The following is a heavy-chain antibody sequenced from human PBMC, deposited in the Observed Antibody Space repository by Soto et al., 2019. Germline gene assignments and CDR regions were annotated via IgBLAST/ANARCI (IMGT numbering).Heavy chain of an antibody. CDR2: IYWDDDK. CDR1: GFSLSTSGVG. CDR3: EHTVSYFYGDINPPAY. J-gene: IGHJ4*02. Sequence: QITLKESGPTLVKPTQTLTLTCTFSGFSLSTSGVGVGWIRQPPGKALQWLALIYWDDDKRYSLSLKSRLTITKDTSKIQVVLTMTNMDPVDTATYYGEHTVSYFYGDINPPAYCGQGALVTVTS. V-gene: IGHV2-5*02. D-gene: IGHD4-17*01.